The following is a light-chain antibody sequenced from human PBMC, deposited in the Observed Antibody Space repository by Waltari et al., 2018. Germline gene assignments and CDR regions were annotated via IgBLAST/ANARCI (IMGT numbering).Light chain of an antibody. Sequence: EIVLTQPPGTLSLSPGETVTLSCRASQSVGSSHLAWYQQKPGQAPRLLIYDVSTRATGIPDRFTGSGSGTDISLTISRLEPEDFAVYYCQQYGSSPYTFGQGTKLEIK. V-gene: IGKV3-20*01. J-gene: IGKJ2*01. CDR3: QQYGSSPYT. CDR1: QSVGSSH. CDR2: DVS.